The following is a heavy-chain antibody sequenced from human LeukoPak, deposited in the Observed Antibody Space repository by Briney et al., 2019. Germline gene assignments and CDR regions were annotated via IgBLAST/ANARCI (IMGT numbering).Heavy chain of an antibody. D-gene: IGHD3-16*02. Sequence: GGSLRLSCAASGFTFSSYSMNWVRQAPGKGLESVSSISSSSSYIYYADSVKGRFTISRDNAKNSLYLQMNSLRAEDTAVYYCARDPTFGGVIADDYWGQGTLVTVSS. V-gene: IGHV3-21*01. J-gene: IGHJ4*02. CDR1: GFTFSSYS. CDR3: ARDPTFGGVIADDY. CDR2: ISSSSSYI.